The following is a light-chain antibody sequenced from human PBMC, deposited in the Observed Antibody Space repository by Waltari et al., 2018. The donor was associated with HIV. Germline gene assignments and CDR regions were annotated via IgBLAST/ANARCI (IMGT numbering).Light chain of an antibody. CDR2: RSN. CDR1: SSNIGSNY. J-gene: IGLJ3*02. CDR3: ATWDDSLSGPV. V-gene: IGLV1-47*01. Sequence: QSVLTQPPSASGTPGQRVAISCSGSSSNIGSNYVYWYQQLPGTAPKVLIYRSNQRRSGFPDRFSGSKSGTSASLAISALRSEDEADYYCATWDDSLSGPVFGGGTKLTVL.